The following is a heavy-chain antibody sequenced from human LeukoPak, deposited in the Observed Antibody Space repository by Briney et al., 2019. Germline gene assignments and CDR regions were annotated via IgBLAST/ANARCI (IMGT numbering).Heavy chain of an antibody. CDR1: GGSISSYY. J-gene: IGHJ4*02. Sequence: SETLSLTCTVSGGSISSYYWSWIRQPPGKGLEWIGYIYYSGSTNYNPSLKSRVTISVDTSKNQFSLKLSSVTAADTAVYYCAREKQLVESSLYFDYWGQGTLVTVSS. CDR2: IYYSGST. D-gene: IGHD6-6*01. V-gene: IGHV4-59*01. CDR3: AREKQLVESSLYFDY.